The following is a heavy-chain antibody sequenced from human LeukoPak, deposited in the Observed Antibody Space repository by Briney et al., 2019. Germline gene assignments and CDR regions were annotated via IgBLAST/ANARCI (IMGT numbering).Heavy chain of an antibody. CDR3: AKGRGYCSGGSCYSGFDS. V-gene: IGHV3-23*01. CDR1: GFTFSGYA. D-gene: IGHD2-15*01. Sequence: TGGSLRPSCAASGFTFSGYAMSWVRQAPGKGLEWVSTITGSGGTTYYADSVKGRFTISRDNPKNTLYLQMNSLRAEDTAVYYCAKGRGYCSGGSCYSGFDSWGQGTLVTVSS. CDR2: ITGSGGTT. J-gene: IGHJ5*01.